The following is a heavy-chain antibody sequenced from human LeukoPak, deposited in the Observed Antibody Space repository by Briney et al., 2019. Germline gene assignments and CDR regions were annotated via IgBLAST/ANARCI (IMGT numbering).Heavy chain of an antibody. D-gene: IGHD2-2*01. J-gene: IGHJ4*02. V-gene: IGHV3-30*02. Sequence: GGSLRLSCAASGFTFSSYGMHWVRQAPGKGLEWVAFIRYDGSNKYYADSVKGRITISRDNSKNTLYLQMNSLRAEDTAVYYCAKDQLGYCSSTSCCPFDYWGQGTLVTVSS. CDR2: IRYDGSNK. CDR3: AKDQLGYCSSTSCCPFDY. CDR1: GFTFSSYG.